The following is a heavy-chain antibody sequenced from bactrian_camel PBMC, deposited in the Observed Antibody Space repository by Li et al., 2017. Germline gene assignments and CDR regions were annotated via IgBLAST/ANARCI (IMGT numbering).Heavy chain of an antibody. D-gene: IGHD1*01. CDR1: IDPAYTFCRYH. Sequence: HVQLVESGGGSVQPGGSLRLSCAASIDPAYTFCRYHLRWYRQAAGSEREGVAGIDTTGSTTYADSMKDRFTISKVNAKNTLYLQMNSLRPEDTAVYYCVRDLNLYFESVAFGYWGQGTQVTVS. V-gene: IGHV3S26*01. CDR3: VRDLNLYFESVAFGY. J-gene: IGHJ6*01. CDR2: IDTTGST.